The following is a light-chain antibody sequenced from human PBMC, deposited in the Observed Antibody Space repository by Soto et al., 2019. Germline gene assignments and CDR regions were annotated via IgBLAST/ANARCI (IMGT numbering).Light chain of an antibody. CDR1: QSVSSY. V-gene: IGKV3-11*01. J-gene: IGKJ1*01. CDR3: QQRSNWPGT. CDR2: DAS. Sequence: EIVLTQSPATLSLSPGERATLSCRASQSVSSYLAWDQQKHGQAPRLLIYDASNRATGIPARFSGSGSGTDFTLTISSLEPEDFAVYYCQQRSNWPGTFGQGTKVEIK.